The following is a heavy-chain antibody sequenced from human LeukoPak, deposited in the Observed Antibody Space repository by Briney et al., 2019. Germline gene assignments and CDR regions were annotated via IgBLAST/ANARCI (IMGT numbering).Heavy chain of an antibody. Sequence: ASVKVSCKASGGTFSSYAISWVRQAPGQGLEWMGGIIPIFGTANYAQKFQGRVTITADESTSTAYMELSSLGSEDTAVYYCARAPGIAVAGIDFDYWGQGTLVTVSS. J-gene: IGHJ4*02. V-gene: IGHV1-69*13. CDR2: IIPIFGTA. D-gene: IGHD6-19*01. CDR3: ARAPGIAVAGIDFDY. CDR1: GGTFSSYA.